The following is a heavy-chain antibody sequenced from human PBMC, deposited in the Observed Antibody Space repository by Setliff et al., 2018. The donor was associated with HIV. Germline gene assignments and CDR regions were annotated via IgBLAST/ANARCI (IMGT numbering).Heavy chain of an antibody. CDR1: GHSISSGYY. J-gene: IGHJ4*02. CDR3: ARQSNDYSNYDYFDY. V-gene: IGHV4-38-2*01. Sequence: SETLSLTCGVSGHSISSGYYWGWIRQPPGKGLEWIGSIYHSGSIYYNPSLMSRVTISVDTSKNQFSLKLSSVTAADTAVYYCARQSNDYSNYDYFDYWGQGRLVTVSS. D-gene: IGHD4-4*01. CDR2: IYHSGSI.